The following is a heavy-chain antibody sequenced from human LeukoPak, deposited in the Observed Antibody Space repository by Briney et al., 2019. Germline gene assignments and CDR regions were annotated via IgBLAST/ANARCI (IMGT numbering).Heavy chain of an antibody. CDR1: GLLYSSYW. CDR3: ARDQRYCSSSSCPWEPFDY. D-gene: IGHD2-2*01. CDR2: IKQGGSQK. V-gene: IGHV3-7*05. J-gene: IGHJ4*02. Sequence: GGSLRLSCTASGLLYSSYWKSSAPHSPGKGREGLANIKQGGSQKYYVESVKGRFTLSRDNAKNSLYLQMNSLRAEDTAVYYCARDQRYCSSSSCPWEPFDYWGQGTLVTVSS.